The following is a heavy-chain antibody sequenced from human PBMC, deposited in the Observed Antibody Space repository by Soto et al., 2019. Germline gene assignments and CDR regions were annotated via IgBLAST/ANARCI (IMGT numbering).Heavy chain of an antibody. Sequence: EVRLLESGGGLEQPGGSLRLSCAASGFTFNNFAMSWVRQAPGKGLEWVSGISGSGGTTYYADSVKGRITSSKDNSKNALYLQINSLRAEDTAVYYCAKHDSSGTSWFDYWGQGTLVTVSS. J-gene: IGHJ4*02. CDR3: AKHDSSGTSWFDY. CDR1: GFTFNNFA. CDR2: ISGSGGTT. V-gene: IGHV3-23*01. D-gene: IGHD3-22*01.